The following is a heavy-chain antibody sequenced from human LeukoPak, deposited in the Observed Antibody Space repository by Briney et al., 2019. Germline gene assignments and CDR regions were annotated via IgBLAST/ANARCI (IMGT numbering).Heavy chain of an antibody. J-gene: IGHJ6*02. CDR3: ARDHPPKTDTYYYDSSGYSRGSYYGMDV. CDR2: INPSGGST. V-gene: IGHV1-46*01. CDR1: GYTFTSYY. D-gene: IGHD3-22*01. Sequence: ASVKVSCKASGYTFTSYYMHWVRQAPGQGLEWMGIINPSGGSTSYAQKFQGRVTMTADKSTSTAYMELSSLRSEDTAVYYCARDHPPKTDTYYYDSSGYSRGSYYGMDVWGQGTTVTVSS.